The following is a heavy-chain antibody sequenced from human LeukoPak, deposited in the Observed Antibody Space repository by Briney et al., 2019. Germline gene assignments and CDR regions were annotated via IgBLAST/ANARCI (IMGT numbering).Heavy chain of an antibody. CDR1: GGSIRSGSHY. V-gene: IGHV4-39*02. Sequence: SETLSLTCTVSGGSIRSGSHYWPWIRQPPGKGLEWIGSIYYSGSTYYKPSLENRVTISIDTSKNHFSLRLSSLSAADTSVYYCAKRDDSGGNLVDLWGQGTLVTVS. D-gene: IGHD3-22*01. J-gene: IGHJ4*02. CDR3: AKRDDSGGNLVDL. CDR2: IYYSGST.